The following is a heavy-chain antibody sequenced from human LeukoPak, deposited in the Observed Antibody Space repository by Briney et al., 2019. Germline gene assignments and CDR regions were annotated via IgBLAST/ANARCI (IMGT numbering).Heavy chain of an antibody. CDR2: INHRGSS. CDR3: ARGSSFDGYCSAGACDAGYYDS. J-gene: IGHJ4*02. V-gene: IGHV4-34*01. CDR1: GESFSAYF. Sequence: SETLSLTCAVYGESFSAYFWNWIRQAPGKPLEYIGEINHRGSSHYNPSLKTRVTLSVDTSKNQFSLKLTSVTAADTAVYFCARGSSFDGYCSAGACDAGYYDSWGQGTPVTVSS. D-gene: IGHD2-15*01.